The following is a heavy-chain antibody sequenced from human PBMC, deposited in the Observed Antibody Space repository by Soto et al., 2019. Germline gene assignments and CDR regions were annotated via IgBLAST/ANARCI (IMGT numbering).Heavy chain of an antibody. Sequence: PSETLSLTCTVSGGSISSYYWSWIRQPPGKGLEWIGYIYYSGSTNYNPSLKSRVTISVDTSKNQFSLKLSSVTAADTAVYYCARGLLLPNAAGYINPFDDWGQGTLVTVSS. CDR1: GGSISSYY. V-gene: IGHV4-59*08. D-gene: IGHD6-13*01. CDR2: IYYSGST. CDR3: ARGLLLPNAAGYINPFDD. J-gene: IGHJ4*02.